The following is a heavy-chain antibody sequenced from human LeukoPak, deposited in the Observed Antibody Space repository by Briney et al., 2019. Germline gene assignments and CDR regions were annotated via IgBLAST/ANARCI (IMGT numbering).Heavy chain of an antibody. J-gene: IGHJ4*02. V-gene: IGHV3-23*01. CDR1: GFTFSSYA. Sequence: GGSLKLSCAASGFTFSSYAMSWVRQAPGKGMEWVSAISGSGDSTYYADSVKGRFTISRDNSKNSLYLQMNSLRAEDTAVYYCARGPTRANSSDYWGQGTLLTVSS. CDR2: ISGSGDST. CDR3: ARGPTRANSSDY. D-gene: IGHD2/OR15-2a*01.